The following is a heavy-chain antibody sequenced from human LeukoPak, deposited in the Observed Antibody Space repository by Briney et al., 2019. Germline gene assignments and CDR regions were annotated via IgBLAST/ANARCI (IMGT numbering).Heavy chain of an antibody. Sequence: SETLSLTCTVSGGSISSGDYYWRSIRHPPGKGLEWIGYLYYSGSTYYNPSLTSRVTISVVTSKNQSALKLSSVTAADTAVSYCAREYSGYENFDYWGQGTLVTVSS. CDR1: GGSISSGDYY. D-gene: IGHD5-12*01. CDR2: LYYSGST. V-gene: IGHV4-30-4*01. CDR3: AREYSGYENFDY. J-gene: IGHJ4*02.